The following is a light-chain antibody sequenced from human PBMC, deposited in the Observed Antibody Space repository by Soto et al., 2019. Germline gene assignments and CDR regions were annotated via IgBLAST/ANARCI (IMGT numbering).Light chain of an antibody. Sequence: DIQMTHSPSTLSASAGDIVTIPCRASQSISSSLAWYQQRPGKAPKLLIYDASSLESGVPSRFSGSGSGTEFTLTISSLQPEDFATYYCQQYNSYSRTFGQGTKVDIK. J-gene: IGKJ1*01. V-gene: IGKV1-5*01. CDR3: QQYNSYSRT. CDR2: DAS. CDR1: QSISSS.